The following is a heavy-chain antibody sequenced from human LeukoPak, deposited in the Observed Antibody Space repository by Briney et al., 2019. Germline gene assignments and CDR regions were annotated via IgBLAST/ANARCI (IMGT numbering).Heavy chain of an antibody. CDR3: ARDSGAVEDTGVGFDY. V-gene: IGHV4-61*02. CDR2: IYSSGST. CDR1: GGSISSGIYY. Sequence: SQTLSLTCTVSGGSISSGIYYWNWIRQPAGKGLEWIGRIYSSGSTNYNPSLKSRVTISLDTSKNQFSLRLSSVTAADTAVYYCARDSGAVEDTGVGFDYWGQGTLVTVSS. D-gene: IGHD2-8*02. J-gene: IGHJ4*02.